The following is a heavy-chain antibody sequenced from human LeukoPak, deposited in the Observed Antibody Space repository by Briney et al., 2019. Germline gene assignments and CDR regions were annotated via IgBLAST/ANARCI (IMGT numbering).Heavy chain of an antibody. D-gene: IGHD2-2*01. CDR3: ARDRYASRSYIMDV. Sequence: GGSLRLSCELSGFTFRRYAMHWVRQAPGKGLEWLAVVSYDGGNEYYADSVKGRFTISRGKSRNTAFLQMDSLRHEDTGVYFCARDRYASRSYIMDVWGQGTTVVVSS. V-gene: IGHV3-30*04. J-gene: IGHJ6*02. CDR2: VSYDGGNE. CDR1: GFTFRRYA.